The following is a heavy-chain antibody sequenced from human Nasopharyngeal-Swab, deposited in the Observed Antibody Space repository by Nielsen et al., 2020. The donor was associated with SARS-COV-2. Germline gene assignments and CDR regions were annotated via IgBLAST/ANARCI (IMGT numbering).Heavy chain of an antibody. J-gene: IGHJ4*02. D-gene: IGHD3-22*01. CDR3: ARGNLYYDSSGYPWYFDY. V-gene: IGHV3-21*01. Sequence: WIRQPPGKGLEWVSSISSSSSYIYYADSVKGRFTISRDNAKNSLYLQMNSLRAEDTAVYYCARGNLYYDSSGYPWYFDYWGQGTLVTVSS. CDR2: ISSSSSYI.